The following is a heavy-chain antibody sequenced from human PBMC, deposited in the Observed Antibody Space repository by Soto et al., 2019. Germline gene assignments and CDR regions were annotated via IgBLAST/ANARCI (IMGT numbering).Heavy chain of an antibody. CDR1: GFTFDDYA. CDR3: AKGVVAATPSAFDI. J-gene: IGHJ3*02. V-gene: IGHV3-9*01. Sequence: GGSLRLSCAASGFTFDDYAMHWVRQAPGKGLEWVSGISWNSGSIGYADSVKGRFTISRDNAKNSLYLQMNSLRAEDTALYYCAKGVVAATPSAFDIWGQGTMVTV. CDR2: ISWNSGSI. D-gene: IGHD2-15*01.